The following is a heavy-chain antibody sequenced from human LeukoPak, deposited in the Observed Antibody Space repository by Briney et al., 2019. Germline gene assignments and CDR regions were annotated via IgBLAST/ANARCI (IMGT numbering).Heavy chain of an antibody. CDR2: IYYSGST. D-gene: IGHD3-10*01. Sequence: PSETLSLTCTVSGGSISSSSYYGGWIRQPPGKGLEWIGRIYYSGSTYYNPALKSRDTMYVDTPKNRFSLKLRSVTAADTAVYYCARQEGGYYGSGSYYPAYYYYMDVWGKGTTVTVSS. CDR3: ARQEGGYYGSGSYYPAYYYYMDV. CDR1: GGSISSSSYY. V-gene: IGHV4-39*01. J-gene: IGHJ6*03.